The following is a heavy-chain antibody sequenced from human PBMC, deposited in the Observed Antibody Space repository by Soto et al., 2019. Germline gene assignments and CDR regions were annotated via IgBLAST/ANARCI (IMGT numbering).Heavy chain of an antibody. J-gene: IGHJ4*02. Sequence: QVQLQQWGAGLLKPSETLSFTCAVYGGSFSGYYWSWIRQPPGKGLEWIGEINHSGSTNYNPSLKSRVTISVDTSKNQFSLKLSSVTAADTGVYYCARGVGSVYATLFDYWGQGTLVTVSS. D-gene: IGHD2-8*01. CDR3: ARGVGSVYATLFDY. CDR2: INHSGST. V-gene: IGHV4-34*01. CDR1: GGSFSGYY.